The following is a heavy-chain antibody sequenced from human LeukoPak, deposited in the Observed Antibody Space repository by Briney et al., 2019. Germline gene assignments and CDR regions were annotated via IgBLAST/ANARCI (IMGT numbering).Heavy chain of an antibody. D-gene: IGHD4-17*01. V-gene: IGHV4-39*07. CDR2: IYYTGSS. J-gene: IGHJ5*02. CDR3: ARGGWYYALAVTTNWFDP. Sequence: SETLSLTCSVSGGSIRSSDDYWGFVRQTPGKGLEWMGSIYYTGSSHYNPSLKSRATISVDTSKNQFSLKLSSVTAADTAVYYCARGGWYYALAVTTNWFDPWGQGTLVTVSS. CDR1: GGSIRSSDDY.